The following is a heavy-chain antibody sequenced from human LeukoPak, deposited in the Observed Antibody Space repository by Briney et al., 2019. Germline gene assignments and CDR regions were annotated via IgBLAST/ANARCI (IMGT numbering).Heavy chain of an antibody. CDR2: ISSSGGII. CDR3: AKPYNPGSGSYDY. J-gene: IGHJ4*02. Sequence: GGSLGLSCAASGFTSSSYDMSWVRQAPGKGLEWVSVISSSGGIIYYADSVRGRFTISRDNSKNTLYLQMNSLRAEDTAVYYCAKPYNPGSGSYDYWGQGTLVTVSS. V-gene: IGHV3-23*01. CDR1: GFTSSSYD. D-gene: IGHD3-10*01.